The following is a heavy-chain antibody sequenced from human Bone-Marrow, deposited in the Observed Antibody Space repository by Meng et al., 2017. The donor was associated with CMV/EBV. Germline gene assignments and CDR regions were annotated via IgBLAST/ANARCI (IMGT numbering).Heavy chain of an antibody. J-gene: IGHJ6*02. Sequence: SVKVSCKASGYSFNNYGITWVRQAPGQGLEWMGGIIPMIDKAHYAQKFRGTVTITADKSTGTAYMELNSLKSDDTAVYYCASAMVRTVTTYYYYLYGLDVWGQGTTVTVSS. D-gene: IGHD3-10*01. CDR3: ASAMVRTVTTYYYYLYGLDV. CDR2: IIPMIDKA. V-gene: IGHV1-69*10. CDR1: GYSFNNYG.